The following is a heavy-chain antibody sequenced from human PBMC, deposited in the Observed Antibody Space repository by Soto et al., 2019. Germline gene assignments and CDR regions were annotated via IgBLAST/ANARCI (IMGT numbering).Heavy chain of an antibody. Sequence: QITLKESGPTLVKPTQPLTLTCTFSGFSLSTSGVGVGWIRQPPGKAMVCLALIYWADDKRYSPSLKSRLTITNDTSKNQVVLTMTNMDPVDTATYYCAHRSIAAAGTHWYFDLWGRGTLVTVSS. V-gene: IGHV2-5*02. CDR3: AHRSIAAAGTHWYFDL. D-gene: IGHD6-13*01. CDR1: GFSLSTSGVG. CDR2: IYWADDK. J-gene: IGHJ2*01.